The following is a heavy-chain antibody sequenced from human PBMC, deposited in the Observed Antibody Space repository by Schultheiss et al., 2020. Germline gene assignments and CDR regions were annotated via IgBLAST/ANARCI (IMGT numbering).Heavy chain of an antibody. J-gene: IGHJ4*02. V-gene: IGHV4-39*01. CDR1: GGSITTSSYY. CDR3: ARVRNSFYDILTGYSAEFDY. D-gene: IGHD3-9*01. Sequence: SETLSLTCSVSGGSITTSSYYWGWIRQPPGKGLEWIGSFYYSGSTYYNPSLKSRVTVSIDTSKNQFSLKLRSVTATDTAIYYCARVRNSFYDILTGYSAEFDYWGQGTLVTVSS. CDR2: FYYSGST.